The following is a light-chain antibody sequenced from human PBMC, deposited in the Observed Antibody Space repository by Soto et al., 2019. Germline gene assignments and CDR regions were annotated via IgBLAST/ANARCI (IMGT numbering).Light chain of an antibody. V-gene: IGKV1-5*01. J-gene: IGKJ1*01. CDR1: QSVRNY. CDR2: DAS. CDR3: QQYKTGSPWT. Sequence: DIQMTQSPSTLSASVGDRVTITCRASQSVRNYLAWYQQKPGKAPNLLIYDASNLETGVPSRFSGSGSGTEFTLTISSLQPDDSATFYCQQYKTGSPWTFGQGTKVEIK.